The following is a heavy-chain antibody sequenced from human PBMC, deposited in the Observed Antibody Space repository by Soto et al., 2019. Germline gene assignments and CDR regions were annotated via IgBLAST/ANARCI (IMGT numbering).Heavy chain of an antibody. D-gene: IGHD3-3*01. J-gene: IGHJ3*02. CDR2: IIPIFGTA. CDR3: AWRPSDAFDI. V-gene: IGHV1-69*13. Sequence: GASVKVSCKTSGGTFSNDIITWVRQAPGQGLEWMGGIIPIFGTANYAQKFQGRVTITADESTSTAYMELSSLRSEDTAVYYCAWRPSDAFDIWGQGTMLTVSS. CDR1: GGTFSNDI.